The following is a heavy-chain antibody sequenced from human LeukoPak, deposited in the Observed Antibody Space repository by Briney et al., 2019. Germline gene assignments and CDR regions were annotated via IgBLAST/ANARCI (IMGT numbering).Heavy chain of an antibody. Sequence: GGSLRLSCAASGFTFSSYSMNWARQAPGKGLEWVSSISSSSSYIYYADSVKGRFTISRDNAKNTLYLQMNSLRAEDTAVYYCASPLKLSGSYSSRAFDIWGQGTMVTVSS. J-gene: IGHJ3*02. CDR1: GFTFSSYS. V-gene: IGHV3-21*04. D-gene: IGHD1-26*01. CDR2: ISSSSSYI. CDR3: ASPLKLSGSYSSRAFDI.